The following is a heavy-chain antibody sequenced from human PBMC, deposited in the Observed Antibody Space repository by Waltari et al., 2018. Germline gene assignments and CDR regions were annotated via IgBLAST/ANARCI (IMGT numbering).Heavy chain of an antibody. V-gene: IGHV4-39*01. CDR3: VRHARTTSGGKHFDH. D-gene: IGHD2-15*01. CDR1: GDSISSSSYY. Sequence: QLQLQESGPGLVKASETLSLTCTVSGDSISSSSYYWGWVRQPPGKGLEWIWNMYYSGSTYYNPSLKSRVTISGDTSKGQFSLKLSSVTAADTSMYYCVRHARTTSGGKHFDHWGQGMLVTVSS. J-gene: IGHJ4*02. CDR2: MYYSGST.